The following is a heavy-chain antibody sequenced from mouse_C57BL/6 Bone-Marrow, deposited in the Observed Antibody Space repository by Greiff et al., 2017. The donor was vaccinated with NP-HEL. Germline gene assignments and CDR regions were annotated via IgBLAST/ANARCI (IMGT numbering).Heavy chain of an antibody. Sequence: EVQRVESGTVLARPGASVKMSCKTSGYTFTSYWMHWVKQRPGQGLEWIGAIYPGNSDTSYNQKFKGKAKLTAVTSASTAYMELSSLTNEDSAVYYCTRSYYGNYVYFDYWGQGTTLTVSS. V-gene: IGHV1-5*01. CDR2: IYPGNSDT. CDR1: GYTFTSYW. CDR3: TRSYYGNYVYFDY. J-gene: IGHJ2*01. D-gene: IGHD2-10*01.